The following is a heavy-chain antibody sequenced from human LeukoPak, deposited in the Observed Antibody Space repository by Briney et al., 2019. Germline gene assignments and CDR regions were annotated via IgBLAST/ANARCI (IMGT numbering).Heavy chain of an antibody. CDR2: INPTGTRT. J-gene: IGHJ5*02. CDR3: ARDNSVGDIAWWSDP. Sequence: ASVKVSCKASGYTFTGYYMHWVRQAPGQGLEWVGLINPTGTRTLYAQKFQGRITLTRDMSATTDYMELSSLTSEDTAVYYCARDNSVGDIAWWSDPWGQGTLVTVSS. CDR1: GYTFTGYY. V-gene: IGHV1-46*01. D-gene: IGHD1-26*01.